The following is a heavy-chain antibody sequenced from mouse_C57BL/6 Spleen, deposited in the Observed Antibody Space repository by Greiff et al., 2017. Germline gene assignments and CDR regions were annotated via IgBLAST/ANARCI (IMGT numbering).Heavy chain of an antibody. Sequence: QVQLQQPGAELVKPGASVKLSCKASGYTFTSYWMQWVKQRPGQGLEWIGEIDPSDSYTNYNQKFKGKATLTVDPSSSTAYMQLSSLTSEDSAVYYCARGYDSWFAYWGQGTLVTVSA. CDR2: IDPSDSYT. CDR3: ARGYDSWFAY. CDR1: GYTFTSYW. J-gene: IGHJ3*01. V-gene: IGHV1-50*01. D-gene: IGHD2-4*01.